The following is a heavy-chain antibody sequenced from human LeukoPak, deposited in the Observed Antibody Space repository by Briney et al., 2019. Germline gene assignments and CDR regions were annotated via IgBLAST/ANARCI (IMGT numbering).Heavy chain of an antibody. CDR1: GFTFSSYS. J-gene: IGHJ6*02. V-gene: IGHV3-21*01. Sequence: GGSLRLSCAASGFTFSSYSMNWVRQAPGKGLEWVSSISSSSGYIYYADSVKGRFTISRDNAKNSLYLQMNSLRAEDTAVYYCARDHEGKSYYGMDVWGQGTTVTVSS. CDR3: ARDHEGKSYYGMDV. CDR2: ISSSSGYI. D-gene: IGHD3-10*01.